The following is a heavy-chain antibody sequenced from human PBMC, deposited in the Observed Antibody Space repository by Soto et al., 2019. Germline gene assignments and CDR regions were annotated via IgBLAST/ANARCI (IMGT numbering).Heavy chain of an antibody. CDR2: ISAYNGNT. Sequence: VKVSCKAPGYTFNSYDISWGRQATGQEIEWMGWISAYNGNTNYAQKLQGRVTMTTDTSTSTAYMELRSLRSDDTAVYYCARSENNNIAARPSYYYYYMDVWGKGTTVTVSS. V-gene: IGHV1-18*01. J-gene: IGHJ6*03. CDR1: GYTFNSYD. D-gene: IGHD6-6*01. CDR3: ARSENNNIAARPSYYYYYMDV.